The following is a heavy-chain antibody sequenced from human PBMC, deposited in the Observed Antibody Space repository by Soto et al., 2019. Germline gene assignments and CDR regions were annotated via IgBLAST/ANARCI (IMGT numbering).Heavy chain of an antibody. D-gene: IGHD2-15*01. Sequence: PGESLKISCKACGYTFASYWIAWVRQMPGKGLEWMGIIYPADSDTRFNPSSQVQITISANKSITTAYLQWSSLKASHTAMYYCARGRTPLFDHWGQGTLVTVSS. V-gene: IGHV5-51*01. CDR2: IYPADSDT. CDR3: ARGRTPLFDH. CDR1: GYTFASYW. J-gene: IGHJ4*02.